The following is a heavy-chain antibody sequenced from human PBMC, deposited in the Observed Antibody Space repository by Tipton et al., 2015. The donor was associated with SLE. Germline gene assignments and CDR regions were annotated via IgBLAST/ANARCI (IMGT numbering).Heavy chain of an antibody. Sequence: SLRLSCAASGFTLSRHWVSWVRQAPGKGLQWVANIRQDGSEKYYGDSMKGRFTITRDNAKNSLYLQMNSLRADDTAVYYCARDDPGTGPLEYWGQGALVTVSS. D-gene: IGHD1-26*01. CDR2: IRQDGSEK. CDR3: ARDDPGTGPLEY. J-gene: IGHJ4*02. CDR1: GFTLSRHW. V-gene: IGHV3-7*01.